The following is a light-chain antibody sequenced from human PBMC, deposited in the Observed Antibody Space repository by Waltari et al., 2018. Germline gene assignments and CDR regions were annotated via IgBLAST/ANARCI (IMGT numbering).Light chain of an antibody. J-gene: IGKJ3*01. CDR3: QKYNNAPFT. CDR1: QGISKS. Sequence: DIQMPQSPSSLSASVGDRVTIPCRASQGISKSLAWYQQKPGKVPELLIYGASTLQSGVPSRFSGSGSGTDFTLTISSLQPEDVATYYCQKYNNAPFTFGPGTKVDIK. V-gene: IGKV1-27*01. CDR2: GAS.